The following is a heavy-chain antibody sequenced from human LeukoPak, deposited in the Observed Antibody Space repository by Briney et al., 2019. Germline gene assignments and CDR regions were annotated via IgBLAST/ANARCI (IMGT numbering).Heavy chain of an antibody. J-gene: IGHJ3*02. CDR2: IYSGGST. CDR1: GFTVSSNY. V-gene: IGHV3-53*01. CDR3: ARDHGATYGSGSYSDAFDI. Sequence: GSVRLSCAASGFTVSSNYMSWVRQAPGKGLEWVSVIYSGGSTYYAASVKGRFTISRDNSKNTLYLQMNNLRAEDTAVYYCARDHGATYGSGSYSDAFDIWGQGTMVTVSS. D-gene: IGHD3-10*01.